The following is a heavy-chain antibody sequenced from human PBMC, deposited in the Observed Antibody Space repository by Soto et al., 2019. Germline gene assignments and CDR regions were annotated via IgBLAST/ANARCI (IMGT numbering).Heavy chain of an antibody. Sequence: GESLKISCKGSGYSFSSYWIGWVRQMPGKGLEWMGIIYPGDSETRYSPSFRGQVTISADKSITTAYVEWSSLKASDTAMYYCARVVYTEQDPFDIWGQGTMVTVSS. J-gene: IGHJ3*02. CDR3: ARVVYTEQDPFDI. V-gene: IGHV5-51*01. D-gene: IGHD2-8*02. CDR1: GYSFSSYW. CDR2: IYPGDSET.